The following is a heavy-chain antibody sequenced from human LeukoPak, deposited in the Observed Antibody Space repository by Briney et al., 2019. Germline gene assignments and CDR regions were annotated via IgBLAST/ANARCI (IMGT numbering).Heavy chain of an antibody. Sequence: PSETLSLTCTVSGGSISSSIYYWGWIRQPPGKGLEWVSAISGSGGSTYYADSVKGRFTISRDNSKNTLYLQMNSLRAEDTAVYYCAKAPPMTTVTTPSDYWGQGTLVTVSS. V-gene: IGHV3-23*01. J-gene: IGHJ4*02. CDR3: AKAPPMTTVTTPSDY. CDR2: ISGSGGST. CDR1: GGSISSSIYY. D-gene: IGHD4-17*01.